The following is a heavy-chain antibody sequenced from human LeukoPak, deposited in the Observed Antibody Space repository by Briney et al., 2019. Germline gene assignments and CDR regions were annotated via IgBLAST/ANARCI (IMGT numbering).Heavy chain of an antibody. CDR1: GFTFSSYS. V-gene: IGHV3-21*01. J-gene: IGHJ4*02. D-gene: IGHD5-12*01. CDR2: ISSSSSYI. CDR3: ARVGYSGWNLEY. Sequence: GGSLRLSCAASGFTFSSYSMNWVRQAPGKGLEWVSSISSSSSYIYYADSVKGRFTISRDNAKDSLYLQMYSLRDEDTAVYYCARVGYSGWNLEYWGQGTLVTVSS.